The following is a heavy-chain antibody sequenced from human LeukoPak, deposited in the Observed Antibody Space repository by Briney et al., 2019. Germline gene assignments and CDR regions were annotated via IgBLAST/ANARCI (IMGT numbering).Heavy chain of an antibody. CDR3: AKDLSMSSSSSAGDY. Sequence: GGSLRLSCAASGFTFSSYGMHWVRQAPGKGLEWVAFIRYDGSNKYYADSVKGRFTISRDNSKSTLYLQMNSLRAEDTAVYYCAKDLSMSSSSSAGDYWGQGTLVTVSS. J-gene: IGHJ4*02. V-gene: IGHV3-30*02. D-gene: IGHD6-6*01. CDR1: GFTFSSYG. CDR2: IRYDGSNK.